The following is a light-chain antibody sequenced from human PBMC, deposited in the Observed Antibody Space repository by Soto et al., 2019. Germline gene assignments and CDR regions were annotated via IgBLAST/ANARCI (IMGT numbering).Light chain of an antibody. J-gene: IGKJ4*01. CDR3: QQFGSSPLLT. CDR2: GAS. V-gene: IGKV3-20*01. Sequence: EMVMTQSPATLSVSPGERATLSCRASQSVSSNLAWYQQRPGQAPRLLIFGASNRATGVPDRFSGSGSGTDFTLAISRLEPEDFAVYYCQQFGSSPLLTFGGGTKV. CDR1: QSVSSN.